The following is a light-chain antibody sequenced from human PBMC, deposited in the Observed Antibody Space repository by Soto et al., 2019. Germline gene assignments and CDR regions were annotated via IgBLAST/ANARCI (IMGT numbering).Light chain of an antibody. CDR1: DSNIGSNT. J-gene: IGLJ3*02. V-gene: IGLV1-44*01. CDR3: AAWDDSLNGRAV. Sequence: QSVLTQPPSASGTPGQRVTISCSGSDSNIGSNTVNWYQQVPGTAPKLLIYSNSQRPSGVPDRFSGSKSGTSASLASSGLQSEDEADYYCAAWDDSLNGRAVFGGGTKVTVL. CDR2: SNS.